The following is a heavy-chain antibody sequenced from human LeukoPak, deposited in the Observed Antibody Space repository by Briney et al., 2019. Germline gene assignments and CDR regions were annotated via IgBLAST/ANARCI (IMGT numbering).Heavy chain of an antibody. CDR2: ISAYNGNT. D-gene: IGHD2-15*01. CDR3: ARDPIVVVVAANNDAFDI. V-gene: IGHV1-18*01. CDR1: GYTFTSYG. J-gene: IGHJ3*02. Sequence: ASVKVSCKASGYTFTSYGISWVRQAPGQGLEWMGWISAYNGNTNYAQKLQGRVTMTTDTSTSTAYMELRSLRSDDTAVYYWARDPIVVVVAANNDAFDIWGQGTMVTVSS.